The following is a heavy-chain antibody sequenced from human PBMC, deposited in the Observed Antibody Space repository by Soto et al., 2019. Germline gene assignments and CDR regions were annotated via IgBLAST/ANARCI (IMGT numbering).Heavy chain of an antibody. V-gene: IGHV3-30-3*01. Sequence: QVQLVESGGGVVQPGTSLRLSCTASGFTFSSYVMHWVRQAPDKGLEWVAVMSYDGSNEYYADSVKGRFTISRDNSKNTLYVQMFRVRTEDTAVYYCARGGRTLYSSSAYWGQGTLVTVSS. D-gene: IGHD6-19*01. J-gene: IGHJ4*02. CDR2: MSYDGSNE. CDR1: GFTFSSYV. CDR3: ARGGRTLYSSSAY.